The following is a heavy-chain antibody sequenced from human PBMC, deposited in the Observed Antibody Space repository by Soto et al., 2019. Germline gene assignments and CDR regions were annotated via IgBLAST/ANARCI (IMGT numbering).Heavy chain of an antibody. CDR1: GFTFTSSA. D-gene: IGHD2-21*01. J-gene: IGHJ4*02. Sequence: QMQLVQSGPEVKKPGTSVKVSCKASGFTFTSSAVQWVRQARGQPIEGIGWIVVGSGNTNYAQKFQERVTIPRDMSTSTAYMELGSLRSEDTAGYYCAVVAGRNRPLYYGGQGTLVTFSS. CDR3: AVVAGRNRPLYY. V-gene: IGHV1-58*01. CDR2: IVVGSGNT.